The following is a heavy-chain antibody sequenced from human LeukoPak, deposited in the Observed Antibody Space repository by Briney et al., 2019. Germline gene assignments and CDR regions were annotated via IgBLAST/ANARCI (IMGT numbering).Heavy chain of an antibody. V-gene: IGHV3-11*06. CDR1: GFSFSDFY. J-gene: IGHJ3*02. D-gene: IGHD3-16*01. Sequence: GGSLRLSCVASGFSFSDFYMSWIRQAPGKGLEWVSYISSSSDYINYADSVKGRFTISGDNAKNSLYLQMNSLRAGDTAVYYCARTLWPYDAFDIWGQGTMVTVSS. CDR2: ISSSSDYI. CDR3: ARTLWPYDAFDI.